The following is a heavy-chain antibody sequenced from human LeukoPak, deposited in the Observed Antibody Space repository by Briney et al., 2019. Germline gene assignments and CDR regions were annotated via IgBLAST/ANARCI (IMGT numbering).Heavy chain of an antibody. CDR1: GGSISSSSYY. J-gene: IGHJ4*02. Sequence: SETLSLTCTVSGGSISSSSYYWGWIRQPPGEGLKWIGSINYSGSTHYNPSLKSRVTISVDTSKNQFSLKLTSVTAADTAVYYCARRPGYSSSWYYFDYWGQGTLVTVSA. CDR2: INYSGST. CDR3: ARRPGYSSSWYYFDY. V-gene: IGHV4-39*01. D-gene: IGHD6-13*01.